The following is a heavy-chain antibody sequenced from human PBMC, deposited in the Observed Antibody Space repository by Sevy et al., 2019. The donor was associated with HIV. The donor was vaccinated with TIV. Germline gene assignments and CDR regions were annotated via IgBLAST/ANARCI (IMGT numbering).Heavy chain of an antibody. CDR1: GGTFSSYA. D-gene: IGHD5-12*01. CDR3: AREGGLATTYFDY. Sequence: ASVKVSCKASGGTFSSYAISWVRQAPGQGLEWMGGIIPIFGTANYAQKFQGRVTITADKSTSTAYMELSSLGSEDTAVYYCAREGGLATTYFDYWGQGTLVTVSS. J-gene: IGHJ4*02. CDR2: IIPIFGTA. V-gene: IGHV1-69*06.